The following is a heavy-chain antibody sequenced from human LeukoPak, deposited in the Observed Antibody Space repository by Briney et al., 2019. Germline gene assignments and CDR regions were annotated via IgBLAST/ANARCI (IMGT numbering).Heavy chain of an antibody. CDR3: ARGVLKIAVAGTYYMDV. CDR2: IYYSGST. V-gene: IGHV4-59*01. D-gene: IGHD6-19*01. CDR1: GGSISSYY. J-gene: IGHJ6*03. Sequence: SETLSLTCTVSGGSISSYYWSWIRQPPGKGLEWIGYIYYSGSTNYNPSLKSRVTISVDTSKNQFSLKLSSVTAADTVVYYCARGVLKIAVAGTYYMDVWGKGTTVTVSS.